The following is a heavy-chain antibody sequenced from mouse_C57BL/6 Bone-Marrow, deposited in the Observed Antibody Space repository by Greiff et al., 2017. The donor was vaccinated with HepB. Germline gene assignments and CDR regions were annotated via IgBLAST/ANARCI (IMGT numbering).Heavy chain of an antibody. CDR1: GYAFTNYL. J-gene: IGHJ1*03. CDR3: ARESSSSWYFDV. D-gene: IGHD6-2*01. Sequence: QVQLKESGAELVRPGTSVKVSCKASGYAFTNYLIEWVKQRPGQGLEWIGVINPGSGGTNYNEKFKGKATLTADKSSSTAYMQLSSLTSEDSAVYFCARESSSSWYFDVWGTGTTVTVSS. V-gene: IGHV1-54*01. CDR2: INPGSGGT.